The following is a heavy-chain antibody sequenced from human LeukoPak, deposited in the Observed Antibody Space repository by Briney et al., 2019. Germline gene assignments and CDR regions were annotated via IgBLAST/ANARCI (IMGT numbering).Heavy chain of an antibody. CDR2: LYSGGAT. CDR3: ARGNGNVGGRLDP. D-gene: IGHD4-23*01. CDR1: GFSVSGIH. J-gene: IGHJ5*02. V-gene: IGHV3-66*01. Sequence: GGSLRLSCVASGFSVSGIHMNWVRQAPGKDLEWVSGLYSGGATYYADTMGGRFTISRDHSKNTLYLQMTNLRVDDTAIYYCARGNGNVGGRLDPWGQGTRITVSS.